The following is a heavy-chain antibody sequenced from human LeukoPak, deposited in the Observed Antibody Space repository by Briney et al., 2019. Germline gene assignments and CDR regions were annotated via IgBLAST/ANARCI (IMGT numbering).Heavy chain of an antibody. D-gene: IGHD3-16*02. J-gene: IGHJ4*02. CDR2: IYYSGST. Sequence: PSETLSLTCTVSGGSISSGGYYWSWIRQHPGKGLEWIGYIYYSGSTYYNPSLKSRVTISVDTSKNQFSLKLSSVTAADTAVYYCVQTYTFGGVIVGDYWGQGALVTVSS. CDR3: VQTYTFGGVIVGDY. V-gene: IGHV4-31*03. CDR1: GGSISSGGYY.